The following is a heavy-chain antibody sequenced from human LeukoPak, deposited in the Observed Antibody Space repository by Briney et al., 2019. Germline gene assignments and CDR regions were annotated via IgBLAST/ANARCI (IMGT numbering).Heavy chain of an antibody. D-gene: IGHD1-26*01. V-gene: IGHV3-21*04. J-gene: IGHJ4*02. CDR1: GFTFSDYS. Sequence: PGGSLRLSCAASGFTFSDYSMNWVRQAPGKGLEWVSSISSGSTYIYYADSVKGRFTISRDNSKNTLYLQMNSLRAEDTAVYYCATCSGSYRPFDYWGQGTLVTVSS. CDR2: ISSGSTYI. CDR3: ATCSGSYRPFDY.